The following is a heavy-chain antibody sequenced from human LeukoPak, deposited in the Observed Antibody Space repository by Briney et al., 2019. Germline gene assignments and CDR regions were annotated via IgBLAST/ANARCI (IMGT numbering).Heavy chain of an antibody. D-gene: IGHD6-19*01. V-gene: IGHV1-69*04. CDR3: ASPMAGAFDY. CDR1: GYTFTSYG. Sequence: GASVKVSCKASGYTFTSYGISWVRQAPGQGLGWMGRIIPILGIANYAQKFQGRVTITADKSTSTAHMELSSLRSEDTAVYYCASPMAGAFDYWGQGTLVTVSS. J-gene: IGHJ4*02. CDR2: IIPILGIA.